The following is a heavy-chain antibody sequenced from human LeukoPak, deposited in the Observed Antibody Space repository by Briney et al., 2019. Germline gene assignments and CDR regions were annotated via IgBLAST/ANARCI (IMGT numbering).Heavy chain of an antibody. CDR1: GGSFSGYY. D-gene: IGHD3-3*01. CDR2: INHSGST. Sequence: SGTLSLTCAVDGGSFSGYYWSWIRQPPGKGLEWIGEINHSGSTNYNPSLKSRVTISVDTSKNQFSLKLSSVTAADTAVYYCARDSCLYYDFWSGYYCCGCFDPRGQGTLVTVSS. J-gene: IGHJ5*02. CDR3: ARDSCLYYDFWSGYYCCGCFDP. V-gene: IGHV4-34*01.